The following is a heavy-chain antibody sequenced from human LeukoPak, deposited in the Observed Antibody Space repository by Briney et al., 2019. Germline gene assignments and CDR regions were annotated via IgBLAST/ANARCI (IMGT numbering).Heavy chain of an antibody. D-gene: IGHD3-9*01. CDR3: AMSLTGYYRADY. V-gene: IGHV1-8*01. Sequence: ASVKVSCKASGYTFTSYDINWVRQATGQGLEWMGWMNPNSGNTGYAQKFQGRVTMTRNTSISAAYMELSSLRSEDTAVYYCAMSLTGYYRADYWGQGTLVTVSS. J-gene: IGHJ4*02. CDR1: GYTFTSYD. CDR2: MNPNSGNT.